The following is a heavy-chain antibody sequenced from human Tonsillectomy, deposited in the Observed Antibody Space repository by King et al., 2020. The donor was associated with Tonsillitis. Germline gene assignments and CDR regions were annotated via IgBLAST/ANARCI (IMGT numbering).Heavy chain of an antibody. CDR1: GFTFSGYW. J-gene: IGHJ4*02. D-gene: IGHD3-3*01. V-gene: IGHV3-7*01. CDR3: ARHLIGAHVVEY. CDR2: IKDDGSDQ. Sequence: VQLVESGGGLVQPGGSLRLSCAASGFTFSGYWMTWVRQAPGKGLEWVAMIKDDGSDQYYVDSVKGRLTISRDNARNSLYLQMDSLRAEDTAVYCCARHLIGAHVVEYWGQGTLVTVSS.